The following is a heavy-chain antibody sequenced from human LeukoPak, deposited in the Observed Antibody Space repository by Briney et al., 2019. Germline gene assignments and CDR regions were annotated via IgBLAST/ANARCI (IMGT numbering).Heavy chain of an antibody. Sequence: PVGSLRLSCAASGFTFSSYSMNWVRQAPGKGLEWVSSISSSSYIYYADSVKGRFTISRDNAKNSLYLQMNSLRAEDTAVYYCARDSIKAPLDYWGQGTLVTVSS. V-gene: IGHV3-21*01. CDR1: GFTFSSYS. CDR3: ARDSIKAPLDY. D-gene: IGHD3-10*01. J-gene: IGHJ4*02. CDR2: ISSSSYI.